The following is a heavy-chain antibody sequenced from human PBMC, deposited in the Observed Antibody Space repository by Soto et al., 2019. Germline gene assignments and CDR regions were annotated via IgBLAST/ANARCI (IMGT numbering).Heavy chain of an antibody. D-gene: IGHD3-22*01. Sequence: GASVKVSCKASGGTFSSQAFSWVRLAPGQGLEWMGVIIPFFRATNYAQKFQGRITITADESTSTVYMELSSLRFEDTAVYYCARDVSLNYYDGTYYYYAMDVWGQGTAVPSP. CDR3: ARDVSLNYYDGTYYYYAMDV. J-gene: IGHJ6*02. CDR2: IIPFFRAT. V-gene: IGHV1-69*13. CDR1: GGTFSSQA.